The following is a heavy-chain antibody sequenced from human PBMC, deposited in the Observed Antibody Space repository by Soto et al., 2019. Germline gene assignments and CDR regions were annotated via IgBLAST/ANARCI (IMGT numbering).Heavy chain of an antibody. Sequence: QVQLVQSGAEVKKPGASVKVSCKASGYTFTSYGSSWGRQAAGQGLEWMGWFSAYNGNTNYAQKLQGRVTMTTDTSTSTAYMELRSLRSDDTAVYSCVVAAQPYYFAYWGQGTLVTVSS. CDR2: FSAYNGNT. D-gene: IGHD2-15*01. J-gene: IGHJ4*02. V-gene: IGHV1-18*01. CDR3: VVAAQPYYFAY. CDR1: GYTFTSYG.